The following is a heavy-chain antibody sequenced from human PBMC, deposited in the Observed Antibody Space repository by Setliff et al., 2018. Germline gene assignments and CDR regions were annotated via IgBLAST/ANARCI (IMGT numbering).Heavy chain of an antibody. V-gene: IGHV3-74*01. J-gene: IGHJ4*02. CDR1: GFTFSRYW. Sequence: GGSLRLSCAASGFTFSRYWMHWVRQAPGKGLLWVSLIESDGSNLGYADSLRGRFTISRDNAKNMLYLQMNRLRAEDTAVYYCARGIAAAGSLDYWGPGTLVTVSS. CDR3: ARGIAAAGSLDY. D-gene: IGHD6-13*01. CDR2: IESDGSNL.